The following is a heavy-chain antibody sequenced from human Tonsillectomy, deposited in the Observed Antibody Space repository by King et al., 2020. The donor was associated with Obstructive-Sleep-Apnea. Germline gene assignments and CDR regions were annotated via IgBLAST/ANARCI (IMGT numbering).Heavy chain of an antibody. Sequence: VQLQESGPGLVKPSETLSLTCTVSGDSISSYFWSWVRQPPGQGLEWVGYISYSGSTNYNPSLKSRVTISVDTSKNQCSLTLSSVTAADTAVYYCARGESGWYFDLWGRGTLVTVSS. CDR1: GDSISSYF. V-gene: IGHV4-59*08. D-gene: IGHD3-10*01. J-gene: IGHJ2*01. CDR2: ISYSGST. CDR3: ARGESGWYFDL.